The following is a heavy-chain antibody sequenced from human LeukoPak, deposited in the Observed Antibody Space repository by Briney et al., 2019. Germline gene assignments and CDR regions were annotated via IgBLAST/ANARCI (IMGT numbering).Heavy chain of an antibody. CDR3: AREGRRKQWLVLTEEGKDTYFDY. V-gene: IGHV1-46*01. Sequence: ASVKVSCKASGYTFTSYYMHWVRQAPGQGLEWMGIINPSGGSTSSAQKFQGRVTMTRDTSTSTVYMELSSLRSEDTAVYYCAREGRRKQWLVLTEEGKDTYFDYWGQGTLVTVPS. CDR1: GYTFTSYY. CDR2: INPSGGST. J-gene: IGHJ4*02. D-gene: IGHD6-19*01.